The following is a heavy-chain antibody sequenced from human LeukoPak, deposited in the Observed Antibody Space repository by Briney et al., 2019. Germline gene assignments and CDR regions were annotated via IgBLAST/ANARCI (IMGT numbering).Heavy chain of an antibody. V-gene: IGHV4-39*07. CDR1: GGSISSDNYY. Sequence: PSETLSLTCTVSGGSISSDNYYWGWIRQPPGKGLEWIGSFYYSGSTYYNPSLKSRVTISVDMSKNQFSLKLSSVTAADTAVYYCARGRWRIDYWGQGTLVTVSS. CDR3: ARGRWRIDY. J-gene: IGHJ4*02. D-gene: IGHD4-23*01. CDR2: FYYSGST.